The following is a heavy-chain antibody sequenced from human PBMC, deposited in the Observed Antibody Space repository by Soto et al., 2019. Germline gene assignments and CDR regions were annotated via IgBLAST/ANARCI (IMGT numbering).Heavy chain of an antibody. V-gene: IGHV3-30-3*01. J-gene: IGHJ3*02. Sequence: QVQLVESGGGVVQPGGSLRLSCAASGFTFSSYAMHWVRQAPGKGLEWVAVISYDGSNKYSADSVKGRFTISRDNSKNTLYLQMNSLRAEDTAVYYCARASSGWYKDAFDIWGQGTMVTVSS. CDR3: ARASSGWYKDAFDI. D-gene: IGHD6-19*01. CDR2: ISYDGSNK. CDR1: GFTFSSYA.